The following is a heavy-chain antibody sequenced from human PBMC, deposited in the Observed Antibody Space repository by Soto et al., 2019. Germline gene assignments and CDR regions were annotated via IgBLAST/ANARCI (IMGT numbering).Heavy chain of an antibody. CDR3: ARDSMYYGSGSYYKVSDY. Sequence: GGSLRLCCAASGFIVSSDYMSWVRQAPGKGLEWDSTIYSGGNTYYADSVKGRFTISRDNSKNTLYLQMNSLRAEDTAVYYCARDSMYYGSGSYYKVSDYWGQGT. V-gene: IGHV3-66*01. J-gene: IGHJ4*02. CDR2: IYSGGNT. CDR1: GFIVSSDY. D-gene: IGHD3-10*01.